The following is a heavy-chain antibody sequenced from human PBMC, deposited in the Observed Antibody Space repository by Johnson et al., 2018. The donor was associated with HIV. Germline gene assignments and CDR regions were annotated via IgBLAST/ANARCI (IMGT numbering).Heavy chain of an antibody. CDR2: IYSGGST. CDR1: GFTVSSNY. Sequence: EVQLVESGGNLVQPGGSLRLSCAASGFTVSSNYMTWVRQAPGKGLEWVSVIYSGGSTYYADSMKGRFTISRDNSKNTLHLQINSLRAEDTAMYYCAKERAYIRSFDIWGQGTVVTVSS. CDR3: AKERAYIRSFDI. J-gene: IGHJ3*02. D-gene: IGHD1-1*01. V-gene: IGHV3-66*02.